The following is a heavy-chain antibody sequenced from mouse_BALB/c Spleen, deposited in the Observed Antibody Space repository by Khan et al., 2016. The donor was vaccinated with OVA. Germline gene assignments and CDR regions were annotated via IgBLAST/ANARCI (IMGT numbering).Heavy chain of an antibody. CDR3: TRLAYYYNSEGLAY. V-gene: IGHV5-6*01. J-gene: IGHJ3*01. Sequence: EVELVESGGDLVKPGGSLKLSCAASGFTFSTYGMSWVRQIPDKRLEWVSAISTGGSYTYYPDSVKGRFTISRDNAKNTLYLQMSSLKSEDTAMYYCTRLAYYYNSEGLAYWAKGLLSLSLQ. D-gene: IGHD1-1*01. CDR2: ISTGGSYT. CDR1: GFTFSTYG.